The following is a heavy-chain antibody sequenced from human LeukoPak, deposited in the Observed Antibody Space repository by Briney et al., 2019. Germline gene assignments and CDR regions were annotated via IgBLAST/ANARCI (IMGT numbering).Heavy chain of an antibody. CDR3: ARRPNYDFWTGYYDS. CDR2: IFHTGST. Sequence: SETLSLTCTVSGDSLNGSYWSWVRQPPGKRLEWIGYIFHTGSTTSNPSLKSRVTISVDTSKKQFSLKLRSETAADTAVYYCARRPNYDFWTGYYDSWGQGTLVTVSS. CDR1: GDSLNGSY. J-gene: IGHJ4*02. D-gene: IGHD3-3*01. V-gene: IGHV4-59*08.